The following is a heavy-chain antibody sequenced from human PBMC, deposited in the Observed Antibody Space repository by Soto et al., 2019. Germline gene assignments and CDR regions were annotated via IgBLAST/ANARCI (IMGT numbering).Heavy chain of an antibody. J-gene: IGHJ5*02. V-gene: IGHV4-59*12. CDR1: GGSISSYY. D-gene: IGHD6-6*01. CDR2: IYYSGST. CDR3: AREYSSSSEYNWFDP. Sequence: SETLSLTCTVSGGSISSYYWSWIRQPPGKGLEWIGYIYYSGSTNYNPSLKSRVTISVDTSKNQFSLKLSSVTAADTAVYYCAREYSSSSEYNWFDPWGQGTLVTAPQ.